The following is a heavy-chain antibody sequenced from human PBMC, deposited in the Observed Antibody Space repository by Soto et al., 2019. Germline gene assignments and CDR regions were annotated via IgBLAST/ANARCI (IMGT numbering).Heavy chain of an antibody. CDR1: GGSISSYY. D-gene: IGHD2-15*01. CDR3: ASGVGYCSGGSCYSWFDP. V-gene: IGHV4-59*01. Sequence: QVQLQESGPGLVKPSETLSLTCTVSGGSISSYYWSWIRQPPGKGLEWIGYIYYSGSTNYNPSLNSRVTISVDTSKNQFSLKLSSVTAADTAVYYCASGVGYCSGGSCYSWFDPWGQGTLVTVSS. CDR2: IYYSGST. J-gene: IGHJ5*02.